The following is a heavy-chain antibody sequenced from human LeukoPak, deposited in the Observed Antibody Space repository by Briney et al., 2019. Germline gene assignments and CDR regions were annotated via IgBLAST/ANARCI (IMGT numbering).Heavy chain of an antibody. CDR2: SSSSSSYI. CDR1: GFTFSSYS. V-gene: IGHV3-21*01. Sequence: GGSLRLSCAASGFTFSSYSMNWVRQAPGKGLEWVSSSSSSSSYIYYADSVKGRFTISRDNAKNSLYLQMNSLRAEDTAVYYCARAGVRFLEWLLTPRPPYFDYWGQGTLVTVSS. D-gene: IGHD3-3*01. J-gene: IGHJ4*02. CDR3: ARAGVRFLEWLLTPRPPYFDY.